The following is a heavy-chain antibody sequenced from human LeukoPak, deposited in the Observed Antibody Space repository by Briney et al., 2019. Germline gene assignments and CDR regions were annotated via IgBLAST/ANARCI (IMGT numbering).Heavy chain of an antibody. J-gene: IGHJ4*01. CDR2: VYPGDSET. D-gene: IGHD3-16*02. CDR3: TRHNMGYSDR. V-gene: IGHV5-51*01. Sequence: GESLKISCKASGYSFSDYWIGWVRQMPGKGLEYIGIVYPGDSETKYSPSFQGHVIISVDKSIDTAYLRWSSLKASDTAIYYCTRHNMGYSDRWGQGTLVTVSS. CDR1: GYSFSDYW.